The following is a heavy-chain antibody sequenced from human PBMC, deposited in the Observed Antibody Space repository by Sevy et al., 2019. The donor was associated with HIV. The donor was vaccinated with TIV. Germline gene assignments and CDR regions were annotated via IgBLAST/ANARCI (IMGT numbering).Heavy chain of an antibody. J-gene: IGHJ4*02. CDR3: TRWSGSQSIFDY. CDR2: FKSKIHGGTT. CDR1: GFIFGDYG. Sequence: GGSLRLSCTASGFIFGDYGMSWVRQAPGTGLEWIAFFKSKIHGGTTENAASVKGRFTISRDDSKNIVYLQMSNLKTEDTAVYYCTRWSGSQSIFDYWGQRTLVTVSS. V-gene: IGHV3-49*04. D-gene: IGHD1-26*01.